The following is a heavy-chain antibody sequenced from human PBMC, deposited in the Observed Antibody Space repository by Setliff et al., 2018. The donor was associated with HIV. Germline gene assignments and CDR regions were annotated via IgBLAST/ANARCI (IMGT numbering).Heavy chain of an antibody. CDR2: ISPDNANT. CDR1: GGTFSSYA. V-gene: IGHV1-18*01. CDR3: ARQLSNSLDY. Sequence: RASVKVSCKASGGTFSSYAISWVRQAPGQGLEWMGWISPDNANTRISQRFRGSVTMTRDRSINTAYMELSGLRSDDTAMYYCARQLSNSLDYWGQGTLVTVSS. D-gene: IGHD7-27*01. J-gene: IGHJ4*02.